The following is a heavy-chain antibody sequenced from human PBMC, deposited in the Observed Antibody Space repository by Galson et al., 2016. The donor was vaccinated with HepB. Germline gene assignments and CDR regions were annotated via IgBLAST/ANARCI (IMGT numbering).Heavy chain of an antibody. D-gene: IGHD4-23*01. CDR3: TRYHYGGNSFNWYDP. Sequence: ETLSLTCTVSGDSITSSYWSWIRQPPGKGLEWIGYIFYAGSTNYNPSLRSRVTMSVDMSKNQFSLRLTSVTAADTAVYYCTRYHYGGNSFNWYDPWGQGTLVTVSS. CDR2: IFYAGST. V-gene: IGHV4-59*01. CDR1: GDSITSSY. J-gene: IGHJ5*02.